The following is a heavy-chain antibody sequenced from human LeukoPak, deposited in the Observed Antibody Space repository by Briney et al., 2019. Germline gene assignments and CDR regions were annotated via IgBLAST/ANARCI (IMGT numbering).Heavy chain of an antibody. CDR2: IGTGGSGGAT. CDR3: SRGAGYYDSDDDHSGRNDASDL. Sequence: GGSLSLACTASGFTFRDYTMNWFRQAPGMRLEWIGSIGTGGSGGATEYAASVEGRFTVSRADSRSTAYLQRNSLKTEDTAVYYCSRGAGYYDSDDDHSGRNDASDLWGRGTMVAVIS. D-gene: IGHD3-22*01. V-gene: IGHV3-49*03. J-gene: IGHJ3*01. CDR1: GFTFRDYT.